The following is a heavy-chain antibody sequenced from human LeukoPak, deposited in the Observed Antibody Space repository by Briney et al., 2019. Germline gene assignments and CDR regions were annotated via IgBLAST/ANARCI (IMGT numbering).Heavy chain of an antibody. CDR2: ISGSGTST. CDR3: AKVDSSERSGIWTAFDV. CDR1: GFTFSSYS. V-gene: IGHV3-23*01. Sequence: GGSLRLSCAASGFTFSSYSMNWVRQAPGKGLEWVSDISGSGTSTHYADSVKGRFTISRDNSKKTLNLQMNSLTAEDTAVYYCAKVDSSERSGIWTAFDVWDRGTMVTVSS. D-gene: IGHD3-3*01. J-gene: IGHJ3*01.